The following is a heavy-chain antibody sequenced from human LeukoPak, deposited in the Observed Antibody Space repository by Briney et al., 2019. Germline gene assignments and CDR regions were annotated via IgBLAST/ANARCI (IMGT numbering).Heavy chain of an antibody. CDR3: ARDNFYGSGSGFAFNI. J-gene: IGHJ3*02. CDR1: GGSISSSSHF. V-gene: IGHV4-39*07. D-gene: IGHD3-10*01. Sequence: PSETLSLTCTVSGGSISSSSHFWAWIRQPPGEGLEWIGTIYYIGNTYYNPSLKSRLTISLDTSKNQFSLRLSSVTAADTAVYYCARDNFYGSGSGFAFNIWGQGQWSPSLQ. CDR2: IYYIGNT.